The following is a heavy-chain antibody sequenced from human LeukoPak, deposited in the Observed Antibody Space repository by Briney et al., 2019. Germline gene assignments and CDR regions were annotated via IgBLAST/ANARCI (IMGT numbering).Heavy chain of an antibody. V-gene: IGHV3-23*01. J-gene: IGHJ4*02. CDR1: GFTFSSYA. CDR2: ISGSGGST. D-gene: IGHD3-3*01. Sequence: GGSLRLSCAASGFTFSSYAMSWVRQAPGKGLEWVSAISGSGGSTYYADSVKGRFTISRDNSKNTLYLQMNSLRAEDTAVYYWSKDVFEWLLSHLDYWGQGTLVTVSS. CDR3: SKDVFEWLLSHLDY.